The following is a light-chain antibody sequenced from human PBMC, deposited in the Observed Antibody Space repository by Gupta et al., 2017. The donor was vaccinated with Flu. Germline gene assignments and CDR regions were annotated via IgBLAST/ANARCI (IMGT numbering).Light chain of an antibody. Sequence: DIQMTQSPSTLSASVGDRVTITCRASQSISTWLAWYQQKPGKAPKVLISKASSLESGVPSRFSGSGSRTEFTLTISSLQPDDFANYYCQQYSSSWTFGQGTXVEIK. CDR1: QSISTW. J-gene: IGKJ1*01. V-gene: IGKV1-5*03. CDR3: QQYSSSWT. CDR2: KAS.